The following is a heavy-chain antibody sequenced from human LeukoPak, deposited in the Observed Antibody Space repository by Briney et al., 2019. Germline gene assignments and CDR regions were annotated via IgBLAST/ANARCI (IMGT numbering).Heavy chain of an antibody. V-gene: IGHV4-38-2*02. CDR1: GYSISSGYY. CDR3: ARAPLPSSGWASEGAFDI. CDR2: IYYSGNT. J-gene: IGHJ3*02. Sequence: PSETLSLTCTVSGYSISSGYYWGWIRQSPGRGLEWIGNIYYSGNTYYNPSLKSRVTISVDTSKNQFSLKLSSVTAADTAVYYCARAPLPSSGWASEGAFDIWGQGTMVTVSS. D-gene: IGHD6-19*01.